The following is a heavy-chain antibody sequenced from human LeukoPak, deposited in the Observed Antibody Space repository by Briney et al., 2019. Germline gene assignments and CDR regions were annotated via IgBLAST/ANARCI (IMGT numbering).Heavy chain of an antibody. CDR1: GFTLYNFS. Sequence: GGSLRLSCAPSGFTLYNFSMSCVSQAPGKGLEWVANTKQDGNEQYYVDSVAGRFTISRDNAKNSLSLQMNSLRAEDTAVYYCARSMAGSGSNYPYFYYRGQGTLVTVSS. J-gene: IGHJ4*02. CDR2: TKQDGNEQ. V-gene: IGHV3-7*04. CDR3: ARSMAGSGSNYPYFYY. D-gene: IGHD3-10*01.